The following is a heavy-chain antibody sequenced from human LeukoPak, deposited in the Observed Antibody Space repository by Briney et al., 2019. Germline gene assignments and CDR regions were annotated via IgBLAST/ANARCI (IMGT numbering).Heavy chain of an antibody. Sequence: SETLSLTCTVSGGSISSGSYYWSWIRQPAGKGLEWIGRIYTSGSTNYNPSLKSRVTISVDTSKNQFSLKLSSVTAADTAVYYCARGVRATTGFDYWGQGTLVTVSS. V-gene: IGHV4-61*02. CDR2: IYTSGST. CDR3: ARGVRATTGFDY. D-gene: IGHD1-26*01. CDR1: GGSISSGSYY. J-gene: IGHJ4*02.